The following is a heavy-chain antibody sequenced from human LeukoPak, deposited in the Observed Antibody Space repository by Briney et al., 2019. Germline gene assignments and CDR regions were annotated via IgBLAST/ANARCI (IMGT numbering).Heavy chain of an antibody. J-gene: IGHJ4*02. CDR3: ARGDSSGYLYLDY. CDR2: INWNGGST. D-gene: IGHD3-22*01. V-gene: IGHV3-20*04. CDR1: GFTFDYYG. Sequence: GGSLRLSCAASGFTFDYYGMSWVRPAPGKGLEWVSGINWNGGSTGYADSVKGRFTISRDNVKNSLYLQMNSLRAEDTALYYCARGDSSGYLYLDYWGQGTLVTVSS.